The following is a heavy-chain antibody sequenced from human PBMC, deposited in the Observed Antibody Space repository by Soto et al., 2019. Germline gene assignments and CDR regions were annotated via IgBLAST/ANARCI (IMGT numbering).Heavy chain of an antibody. J-gene: IGHJ5*02. CDR1: GFTFSSYS. V-gene: IGHV3-21*01. CDR3: ASESGVHAWFDP. Sequence: GGSLRLSCAASGFTFSSYSMNWVRQAPGKGLEWVSSISSSSSYIYYADSVKGRFTISRDNAKNSLYLQMNSLRAEDTAVYYCASESGVHAWFDPWGQGTLVTVSS. D-gene: IGHD3-10*01. CDR2: ISSSSSYI.